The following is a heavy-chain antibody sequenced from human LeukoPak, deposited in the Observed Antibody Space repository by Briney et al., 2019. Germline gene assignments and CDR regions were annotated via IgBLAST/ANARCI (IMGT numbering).Heavy chain of an antibody. CDR2: INHSGST. D-gene: IGHD6-19*01. Sequence: PSETLSLTCGVYGGSFSGYHWNWIRQPPGEGLEWIGEINHSGSTNYNPSLKSRVTISVDTSKKQFSLRLSSVTAADTAVYFCARGVRIAVADPPLDYWGQGTLVTVSS. V-gene: IGHV4-34*01. J-gene: IGHJ4*02. CDR3: ARGVRIAVADPPLDY. CDR1: GGSFSGYH.